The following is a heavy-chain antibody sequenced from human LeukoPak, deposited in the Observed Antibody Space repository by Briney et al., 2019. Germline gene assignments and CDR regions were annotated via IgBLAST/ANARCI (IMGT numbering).Heavy chain of an antibody. V-gene: IGHV4-34*01. CDR1: GGSFSGYY. Sequence: PSETLSLTCAVYGGSFSGYYWSWLRQPPGKGLEWIGEINHSGSTNYNPSLKSRVTISVDTSKNQFSLKLSSVTAADTAVYYCARGGRYYGSGSDKFDYWGQGTLVTVSS. J-gene: IGHJ4*02. CDR3: ARGGRYYGSGSDKFDY. D-gene: IGHD3-10*01. CDR2: INHSGST.